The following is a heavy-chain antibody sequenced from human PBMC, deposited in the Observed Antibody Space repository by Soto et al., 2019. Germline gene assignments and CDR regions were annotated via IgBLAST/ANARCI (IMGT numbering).Heavy chain of an antibody. CDR3: ARVFSYYYVRGAFDI. CDR1: GFTFSRYG. Sequence: GGSLRLSCAASGFTFSRYGMHWVRQAPGKGLEWVAVISYDGSNKYYADSVKGRFTISRDNSKNTLYLQMNSLRAEDTAVYYCARVFSYYYVRGAFDIWGQGTMVTVSS. J-gene: IGHJ3*02. V-gene: IGHV3-30*19. D-gene: IGHD3-10*02. CDR2: ISYDGSNK.